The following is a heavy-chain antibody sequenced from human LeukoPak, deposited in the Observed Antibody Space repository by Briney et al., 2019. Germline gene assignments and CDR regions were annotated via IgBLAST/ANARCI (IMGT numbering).Heavy chain of an antibody. V-gene: IGHV3-74*01. J-gene: IGHJ5*02. CDR3: ARGIAVAGEGFDP. D-gene: IGHD6-19*01. CDR1: GFTFSSYW. Sequence: GGSLRLSCAASGFTFSSYWMHWVRQAPGKGLGWVSRINSDGSSTSYADSVKGRFTISRDNAKNALYLQMNSLRAEDTAVYYCARGIAVAGEGFDPWGQGTLVTVSS. CDR2: INSDGSST.